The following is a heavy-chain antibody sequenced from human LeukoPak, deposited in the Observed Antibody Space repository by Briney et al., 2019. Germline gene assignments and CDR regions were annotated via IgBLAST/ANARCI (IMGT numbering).Heavy chain of an antibody. V-gene: IGHV4-59*01. D-gene: IGHD5-18*01. CDR3: ARETAMVLDY. CDR1: GGSISGYY. J-gene: IGHJ4*02. Sequence: SETLSLTCTVSGGSISGYYWSWIRQPPGKELELIAYMYYNGKPSCNPSLKCRVTISVDTSKNQFSLKVTSVTAADTAVYYCARETAMVLDYWGQGTLVTVSS. CDR2: MYYNGKP.